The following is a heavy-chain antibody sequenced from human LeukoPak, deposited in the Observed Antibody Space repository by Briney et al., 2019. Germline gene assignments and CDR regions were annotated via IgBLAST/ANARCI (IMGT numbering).Heavy chain of an antibody. Sequence: SETLSLTCAVSGYSISSGYYWGWIRQPQGRGLGGFGVIFLSGSTYYNPSLRGRDTISVDTSKNQFSLKLSSVTAADTAVYYCARRGYYDSSGSGSYWYFDLWGRGTLVTVSS. CDR3: ARRGYYDSSGSGSYWYFDL. V-gene: IGHV4-38-2*01. J-gene: IGHJ2*01. CDR1: GYSISSGYY. CDR2: IFLSGST. D-gene: IGHD3-22*01.